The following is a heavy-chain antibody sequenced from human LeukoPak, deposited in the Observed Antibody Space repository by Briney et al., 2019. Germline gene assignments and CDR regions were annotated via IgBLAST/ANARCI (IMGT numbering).Heavy chain of an antibody. Sequence: GGSLRLSCAPSGITLRGYAIHWVRQAPGKGLEWVAVISIDGSRQHYAESLEGRFTISRGNSKNTVSLQMSSLGTEDTAVYFCAREQSGSGWWGFDRWGQGTLVTVSS. J-gene: IGHJ5*02. CDR3: AREQSGSGWWGFDR. CDR2: ISIDGSRQ. V-gene: IGHV3-30*15. D-gene: IGHD6-19*01. CDR1: GITLRGYA.